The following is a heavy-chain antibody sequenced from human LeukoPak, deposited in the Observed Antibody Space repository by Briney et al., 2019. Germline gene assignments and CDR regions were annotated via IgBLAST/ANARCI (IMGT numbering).Heavy chain of an antibody. D-gene: IGHD2-2*01. Sequence: PGGSLRLSCEASGFTFRTYSMNWVRQAPGKGLEWVSYISSSNSLIYYADSVKGRFTISSDNAKNSLYLQMNSLRAEDTAVYYCARGGQYSSSWIDAVDIWGQGTMVTVSS. CDR2: ISSSNSLI. J-gene: IGHJ3*02. CDR1: GFTFRTYS. V-gene: IGHV3-48*01. CDR3: ARGGQYSSSWIDAVDI.